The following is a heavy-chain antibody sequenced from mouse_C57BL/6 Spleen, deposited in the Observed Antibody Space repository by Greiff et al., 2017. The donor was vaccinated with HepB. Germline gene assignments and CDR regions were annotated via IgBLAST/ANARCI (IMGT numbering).Heavy chain of an antibody. V-gene: IGHV3-6*01. J-gene: IGHJ3*01. CDR2: ISYDGSN. CDR1: GYSITSGYY. D-gene: IGHD1-1*01. Sequence: EVKLMESGPGLVKPSQSLSLTCSVTGYSITSGYYWNWIRQFPGNKLEWMGYISYDGSNNYNPSLKNRISITRDTSKNQFFLKLNSVTTEDTATYYCARDPITTVVEEFAYWGQGTLVTVSA. CDR3: ARDPITTVVEEFAY.